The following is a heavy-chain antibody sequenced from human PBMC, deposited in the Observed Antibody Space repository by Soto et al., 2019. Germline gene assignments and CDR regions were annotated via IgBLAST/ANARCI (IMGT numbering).Heavy chain of an antibody. CDR3: ARSRSGAVADSFDF. CDR2: ISRDGTNK. J-gene: IGHJ4*02. V-gene: IGHV3-30*04. Sequence: GGSLRLSCAASGFTFSRYAIHWVRQAPGKGLEWVAVISRDGTNKYYVDSVKGRFTISRDNSRNPLYLQMNSLRHEDAAVYYCARSRSGAVADSFDFWGQGTLVTVSS. CDR1: GFTFSRYA. D-gene: IGHD3-10*01.